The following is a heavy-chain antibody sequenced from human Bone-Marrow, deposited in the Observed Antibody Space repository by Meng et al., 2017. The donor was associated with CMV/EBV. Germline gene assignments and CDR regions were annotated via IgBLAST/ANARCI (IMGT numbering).Heavy chain of an antibody. CDR2: IRYEGSNK. D-gene: IGHD3-10*02. Sequence: GESLRLSWAASRFTFSTHGMHWVRQAPGKGLEWVAFIRYEGSNKYYADSVKGRFTISRDNSKNTLYLQMNSLRAEDTAVYYWAKDKLFGPFGTYGMDVWGQGTTVTVSS. CDR1: RFTFSTHG. V-gene: IGHV3-30*02. J-gene: IGHJ6*02. CDR3: AKDKLFGPFGTYGMDV.